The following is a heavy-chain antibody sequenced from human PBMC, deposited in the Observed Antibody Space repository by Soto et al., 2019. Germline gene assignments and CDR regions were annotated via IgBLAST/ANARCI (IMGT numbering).Heavy chain of an antibody. D-gene: IGHD6-13*01. V-gene: IGHV5-51*01. CDR3: TRRAGYIDY. CDR1: GYSLTSYW. Sequence: GESLKISCKASGYSLTSYWIGWVRQRPGKGLEWMGIVYPGDSDTRYSPSFRGQVTISVDRSTSTAYLQWSSLKASDTAMYYCTRRAGYIDYWGQGTLVTVS. CDR2: VYPGDSDT. J-gene: IGHJ4*02.